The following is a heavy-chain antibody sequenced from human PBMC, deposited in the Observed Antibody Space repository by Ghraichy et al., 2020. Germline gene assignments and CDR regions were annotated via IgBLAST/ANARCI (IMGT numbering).Heavy chain of an antibody. J-gene: IGHJ6*02. CDR1: GYTFTSYD. Sequence: ASVKVSCKASGYTFTSYDINWVRQATGQGLEWMGWMNPNSGNTGYAQKFQGRVTMTRNISISTAYMELSSLRSEDTAVYYCARVIFGVVGDGMDVWGQGTTVTVSS. D-gene: IGHD3-3*01. CDR3: ARVIFGVVGDGMDV. V-gene: IGHV1-8*01. CDR2: MNPNSGNT.